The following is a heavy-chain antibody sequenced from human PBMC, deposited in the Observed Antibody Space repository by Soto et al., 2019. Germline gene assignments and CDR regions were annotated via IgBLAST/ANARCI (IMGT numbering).Heavy chain of an antibody. Sequence: PSETLSLTCSVSGGSITRSSNYWGWIRQPRGKGLEWIGSFYYSESPYYNPSLRSRVTISVDTSKNNFSLKVTSVTAADTGIYYCARHTGSTDFDYWGQGTLVTVSS. V-gene: IGHV4-39*01. CDR3: ARHTGSTDFDY. CDR2: FYYSESP. J-gene: IGHJ4*02. CDR1: GGSITRSSNY.